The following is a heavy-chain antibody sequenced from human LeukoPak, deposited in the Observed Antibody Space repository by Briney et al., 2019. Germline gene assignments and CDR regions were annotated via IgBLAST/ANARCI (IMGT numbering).Heavy chain of an antibody. CDR2: IKQDGSEK. J-gene: IGHJ4*02. D-gene: IGHD6-6*01. Sequence: GGSLRLSCAASGFTFSSYWMSWVRQAPGKGLEWVANIKQDGSEKYYMDSVKGRFTISRDNAKNSLYLQMNSLRAEDTAVYYCARGSIAARPYYFDYWGQGTLVTVSS. CDR1: GFTFSSYW. CDR3: ARGSIAARPYYFDY. V-gene: IGHV3-7*04.